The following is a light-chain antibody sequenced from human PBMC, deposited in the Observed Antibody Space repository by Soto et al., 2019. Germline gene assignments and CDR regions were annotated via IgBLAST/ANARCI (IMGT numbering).Light chain of an antibody. CDR1: QSISSY. V-gene: IGKV1-39*01. CDR2: AAS. J-gene: IGKJ1*01. CDR3: QPYYSFPPT. Sequence: DIQMTQSPSSLSSSVGDRVTITCLASQSISSYLHWYQQKPGKAPELLMYAASTLQSGVPSRFSGSGSGTDFTLTISCLQSEDFATYYCQPYYSFPPTFGQGTKVDNK.